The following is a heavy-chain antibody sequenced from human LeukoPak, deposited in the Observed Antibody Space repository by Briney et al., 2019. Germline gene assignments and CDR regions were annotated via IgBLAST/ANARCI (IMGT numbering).Heavy chain of an antibody. CDR1: GGSISSYY. CDR2: IYYSGST. CDR3: AREVRGVIRWNWFDP. V-gene: IGHV4-59*01. J-gene: IGHJ5*02. Sequence: SSETLSLTCTVSGGSISSYYWSWIRQPPGKGLEWIGYIYYSGSTNYNPSLKGRVTISVDTSKNQFSLKLSSVTAADTAVYYCAREVRGVIRWNWFDPWGQGTLVTVSS. D-gene: IGHD3-10*01.